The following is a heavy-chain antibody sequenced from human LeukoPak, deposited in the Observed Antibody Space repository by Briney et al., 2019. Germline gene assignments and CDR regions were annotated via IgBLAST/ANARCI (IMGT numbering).Heavy chain of an antibody. V-gene: IGHV1-2*02. D-gene: IGHD6-6*01. CDR3: ARGTCIAARRGSGSFDY. CDR2: INPNSGGT. Sequence: ASVKVSCKASGYTFTGYYMHWVRQAPGQGLEWMGWINPNSGGTNYAQKFQGRVTMTRDTSISTAYMELSRLRSDDTAVYYCARGTCIAARRGSGSFDYWGQGTLVTVSS. J-gene: IGHJ4*02. CDR1: GYTFTGYY.